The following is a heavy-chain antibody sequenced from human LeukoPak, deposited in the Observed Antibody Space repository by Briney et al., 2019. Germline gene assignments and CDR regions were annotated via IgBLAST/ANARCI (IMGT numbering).Heavy chain of an antibody. V-gene: IGHV1-8*03. CDR1: GNTFTSYD. Sequence: ASVKVSCKASGNTFTSYDINWVRQATGQGLEWMGWMNPNSGNTGYAQKFQGRVTITRNTSISTAYMELSSLRSEDTAVYYCARAGYSSSWFDYWGQGTLVTVSS. CDR2: MNPNSGNT. J-gene: IGHJ4*02. D-gene: IGHD6-13*01. CDR3: ARAGYSSSWFDY.